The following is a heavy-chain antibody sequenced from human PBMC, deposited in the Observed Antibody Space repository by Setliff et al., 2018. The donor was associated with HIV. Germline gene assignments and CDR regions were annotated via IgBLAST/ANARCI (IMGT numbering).Heavy chain of an antibody. D-gene: IGHD3-22*01. J-gene: IGHJ3*01. CDR3: AREEYDRDF. Sequence: SVKVSCKASGGSFRNYAISWVRQAPGQGLEWMGEIIPLLGTANYAQRFQGRVTIIADESTSTAYMELTSLRSEDTAVYYCAREEYDRDFWGQGTKVTVSS. CDR2: IIPLLGTA. V-gene: IGHV1-69*13. CDR1: GGSFRNYA.